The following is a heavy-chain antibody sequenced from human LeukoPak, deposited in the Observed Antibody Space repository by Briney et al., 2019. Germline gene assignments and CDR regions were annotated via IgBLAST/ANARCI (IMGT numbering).Heavy chain of an antibody. CDR3: ARHRLPAAFDY. Sequence: PSETLSLTCAVYGGSFSGYYWSWIRQPPGKGLEWIGEINHSGSTNYNPSLKSRVTISVDTSKNQFSLKLSSVTAADTAVYYCARHRLPAAFDYWGQGTLVTVSS. J-gene: IGHJ4*02. D-gene: IGHD6-13*01. CDR2: INHSGST. V-gene: IGHV4-34*01. CDR1: GGSFSGYY.